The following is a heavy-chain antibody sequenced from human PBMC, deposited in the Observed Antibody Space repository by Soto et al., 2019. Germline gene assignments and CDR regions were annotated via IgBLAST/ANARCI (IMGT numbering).Heavy chain of an antibody. CDR1: GYTFTSHW. V-gene: IGHV5-51*01. CDR3: ARIYSGTYRLDV. D-gene: IGHD1-26*01. J-gene: IGHJ6*02. CDR2: MYPGESDT. Sequence: GESLKISCKGSGYTFTSHWIAWVRQMPGKGLEWMGIMYPGESDTRYSPSFQGQVTISADKSISTAYLQWGSLKASDTAMYYCARIYSGTYRLDVWGQGTTVTVSS.